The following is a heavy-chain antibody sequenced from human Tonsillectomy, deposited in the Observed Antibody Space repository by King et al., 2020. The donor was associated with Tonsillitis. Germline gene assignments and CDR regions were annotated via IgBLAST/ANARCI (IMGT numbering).Heavy chain of an antibody. CDR2: ITTSGSTE. Sequence: VQLVESGGDLVQPGGSLRLSCAASGFTLSTCEMNWVRQAPGKGLEWVSFITTSGSTEYYADSVKGRFTLSRDSAKNSLYLQMNSLRAEDTAVYYCARSRRHKTRALDMWGQGTMVSVSS. J-gene: IGHJ3*02. CDR1: GFTLSTCE. V-gene: IGHV3-48*03. CDR3: ARSRRHKTRALDM.